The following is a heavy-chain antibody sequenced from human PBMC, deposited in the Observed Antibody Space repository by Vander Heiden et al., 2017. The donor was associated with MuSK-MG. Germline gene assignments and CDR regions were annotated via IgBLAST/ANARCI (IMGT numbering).Heavy chain of an antibody. CDR3: ANVHYYGSGSQSYRFDY. CDR1: GFPFSSYA. D-gene: IGHD3-10*01. J-gene: IGHJ4*02. Sequence: EVQLLESGGGLVQPGGSLRLSCAASGFPFSSYAMRWVRPGPGKGLEWVSSISGSGGNAYYADSVKGRFTISRDNSKNTLFLQMNSLRAEDTAAYYCANVHYYGSGSQSYRFDYWGQGTLVTVSS. V-gene: IGHV3-23*01. CDR2: ISGSGGNA.